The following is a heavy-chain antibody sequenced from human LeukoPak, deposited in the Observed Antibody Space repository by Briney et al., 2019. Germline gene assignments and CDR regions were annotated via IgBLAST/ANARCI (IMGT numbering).Heavy chain of an antibody. J-gene: IGHJ4*02. CDR1: GFTFSSYS. D-gene: IGHD3-10*01. V-gene: IGHV3-21*01. CDR2: ISSSSGYI. Sequence: GGSLRLSCAASGFTFSSYSMNWVRQAPGKGLEWVSSISSSSGYIYYADSVKGRFTISRDNAKNSLYLQMNSLRAEDTAVYYCARELGVKHYYGSGYWGQGTLVTVSS. CDR3: ARELGVKHYYGSGY.